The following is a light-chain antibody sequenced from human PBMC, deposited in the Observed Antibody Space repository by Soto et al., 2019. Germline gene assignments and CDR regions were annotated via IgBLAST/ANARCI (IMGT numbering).Light chain of an antibody. V-gene: IGKV3-15*01. CDR2: GAS. J-gene: IGKJ1*01. Sequence: EVVIMQSPATLSVSPGERPTLSFRDSQRVSRNLAWYQHKPAQAPRLLXYGASTRANGIPDRSSGSGSGTELTLTISSLQPADFAVYSCQQYNNWHRGTFGQGTKVDIK. CDR3: QQYNNWHRGT. CDR1: QRVSRN.